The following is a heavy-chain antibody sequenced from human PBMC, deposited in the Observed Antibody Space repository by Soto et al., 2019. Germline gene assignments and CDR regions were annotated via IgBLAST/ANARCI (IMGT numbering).Heavy chain of an antibody. CDR2: ISYDGSNK. CDR3: WSMDV. J-gene: IGHJ6*02. CDR1: GVTFSSYG. Sequence: GGSLRLSCAASGVTFSSYGMHWVRQAPGKGLEWVAVISYDGSNKYYADSVKGRFTISRDNSKNTLYLQMNSLRAEDTAVYYCWSMDVWGQGTTVTVSS. V-gene: IGHV3-30*03.